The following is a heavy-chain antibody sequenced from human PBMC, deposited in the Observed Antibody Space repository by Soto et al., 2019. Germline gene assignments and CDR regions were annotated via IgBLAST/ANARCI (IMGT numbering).Heavy chain of an antibody. D-gene: IGHD3-3*01. V-gene: IGHV4-34*01. CDR3: ATRITVFGLLIPPFDP. CDR1: GGSVNGYY. Sequence: SETLSLTCAVYGGSVNGYYWTWIRQPPGKGLEWIGEINHTGGTHYNPSLKSRVTMSVDTSKNQFSLRLSSVTAADTAIYYCATRITVFGLLIPPFDPWGQGTQVTVSS. CDR2: INHTGGT. J-gene: IGHJ5*02.